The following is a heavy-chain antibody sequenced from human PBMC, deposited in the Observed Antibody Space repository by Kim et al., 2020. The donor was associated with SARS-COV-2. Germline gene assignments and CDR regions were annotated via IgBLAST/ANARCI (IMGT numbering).Heavy chain of an antibody. J-gene: IGHJ4*02. CDR3: ARGGTPFGGVIALLGY. D-gene: IGHD3-16*02. CDR1: GFTFSSYE. V-gene: IGHV3-48*03. Sequence: GGSLRLSCAASGFTFSSYEMNWVRQAPGKGLEWVSYISSSGSTIYYADSVKGRFTISRDNAKNSLYLQMNSLRAEDTAVYYCARGGTPFGGVIALLGYWGQGTLVTVSS. CDR2: ISSSGSTI.